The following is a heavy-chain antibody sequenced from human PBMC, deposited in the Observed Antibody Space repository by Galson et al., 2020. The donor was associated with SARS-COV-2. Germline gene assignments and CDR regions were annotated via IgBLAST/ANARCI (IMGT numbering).Heavy chain of an antibody. J-gene: IGHJ3*02. D-gene: IGHD3-3*01. V-gene: IGHV3-23*01. CDR3: AQVSDLGAFDI. CDR1: AFTFSSFA. Sequence: GESLKISCAASAFTFSSFAMSWVRQAPGKGLEWVSALSGSGGSTYYADSVEGRFTISRDNSKNTLYLQMNSLGAEDTAIYYCAQVSDLGAFDIWGQGTLVTVSS. CDR2: LSGSGGST.